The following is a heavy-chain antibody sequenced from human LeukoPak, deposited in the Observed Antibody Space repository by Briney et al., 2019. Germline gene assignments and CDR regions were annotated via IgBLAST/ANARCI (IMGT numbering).Heavy chain of an antibody. V-gene: IGHV3-23*01. J-gene: IGHJ3*02. CDR2: ISDSGGTT. Sequence: PGGSLRLSCAASGFTFSSYAMSWVRQAPGKGLEWVSGISDSGGTTYYADSVKGRFTISRDNSKTTLYLQMNSLRAEDTAVYYCATDKAAIPVAFDIWGQGTMVTVSS. D-gene: IGHD6-13*01. CDR1: GFTFSSYA. CDR3: ATDKAAIPVAFDI.